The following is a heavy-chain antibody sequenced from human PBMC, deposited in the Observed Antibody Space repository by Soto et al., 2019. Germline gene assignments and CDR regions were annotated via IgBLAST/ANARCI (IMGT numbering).Heavy chain of an antibody. Sequence: GGSMRLSCAASGFTFSTFDMTWVRQAPGKGLEWVSIIRGTDGSTYYADSMKGRFTISKDNSKNTLYLQMNSLRPEDTALYFCVKGGWLDYWGQGTLVTVSS. CDR1: GFTFSTFD. CDR2: IRGTDGST. D-gene: IGHD6-19*01. CDR3: VKGGWLDY. V-gene: IGHV3-23*01. J-gene: IGHJ4*02.